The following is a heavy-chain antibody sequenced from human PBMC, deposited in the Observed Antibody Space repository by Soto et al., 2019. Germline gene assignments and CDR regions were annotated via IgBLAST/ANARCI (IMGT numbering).Heavy chain of an antibody. J-gene: IGHJ4*02. CDR2: ISGGGGDT. Sequence: EVQLLESGGGLVQPGGSLRLSCAASGFSYNSYALNWVRQAPGKGLEWVSSISGGGGDTSYADSVRGRFTISRDNSRSTRYLQMNSLRADDAAVYYCVRSFTWYSEADYWGQGTLVTVSS. D-gene: IGHD6-13*01. V-gene: IGHV3-23*01. CDR3: VRSFTWYSEADY. CDR1: GFSYNSYA.